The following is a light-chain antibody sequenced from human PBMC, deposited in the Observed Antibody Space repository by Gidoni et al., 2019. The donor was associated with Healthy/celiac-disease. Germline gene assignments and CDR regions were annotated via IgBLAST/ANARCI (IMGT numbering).Light chain of an antibody. V-gene: IGLV3-1*01. CDR2: QDS. J-gene: IGLJ2*01. CDR1: KMGDKY. Sequence: SYELTQPPSVSVSPGQTASITCSGDKMGDKYACWYQQKPGQSPVLVIYQDSKRPSGIPERFSGSNSGNTATLTISGTQARDEADYYWQAWDSSFVVFGGGTKLTVL. CDR3: QAWDSSFVV.